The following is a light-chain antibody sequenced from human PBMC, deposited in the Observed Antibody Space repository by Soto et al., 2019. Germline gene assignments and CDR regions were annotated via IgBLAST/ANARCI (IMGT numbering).Light chain of an antibody. CDR2: AND. CDR1: RSNIGGNA. CDR3: AVWGDNLRGL. V-gene: IGLV1-44*01. Sequence: QSVLTQPPSVSGTPGQRVTISCSGSRSNIGGNAVTWYQQVPGTAPKLLIYANDQRPSGISDRFSGSKSSTSASLAISGLQSEDEADYYCAVWGDNLRGLFGGGTKLTVL. J-gene: IGLJ2*01.